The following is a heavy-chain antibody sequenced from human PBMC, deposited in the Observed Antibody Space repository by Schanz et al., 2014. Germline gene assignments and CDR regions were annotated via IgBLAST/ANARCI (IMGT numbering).Heavy chain of an antibody. Sequence: QVQLVQSGSEVKKPGDSVKVSCETSGYSFTKYGINWVRQAPGQGLEWMGWISPYNGHTEYGKKFQGRFTMTTDTCATITYLELRSMTSVDMAVLSCAGGVQYVFETGFGPDDDFDFWGQGTKVTVS. CDR1: GYSFTKYG. V-gene: IGHV1-18*03. CDR3: AGGVQYVFETGFGPDDDFDF. D-gene: IGHD3-3*01. CDR2: ISPYNGHT. J-gene: IGHJ3*01.